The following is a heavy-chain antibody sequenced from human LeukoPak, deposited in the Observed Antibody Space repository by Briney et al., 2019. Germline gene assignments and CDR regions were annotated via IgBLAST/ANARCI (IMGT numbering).Heavy chain of an antibody. Sequence: GGSLRLSCAASGFTFSSYAMHWVRQAPGKGLEYVSAISSNGGSTYYANSVKGRFTISRDNSKNTLYLQMGSLRAEDMAVYYCARDPVCFDYWGQGTLVTVSS. CDR1: GFTFSSYA. J-gene: IGHJ4*02. V-gene: IGHV3-64*01. CDR2: ISSNGGST. CDR3: ARDPVCFDY.